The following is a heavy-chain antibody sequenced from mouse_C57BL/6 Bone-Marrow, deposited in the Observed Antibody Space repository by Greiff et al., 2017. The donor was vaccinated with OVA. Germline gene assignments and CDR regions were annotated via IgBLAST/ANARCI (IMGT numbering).Heavy chain of an antibody. D-gene: IGHD2-3*01. CDR3: ARSYDGYYNGGYWYFDV. CDR2: IYPRSGNT. CDR1: GYTFTSYG. J-gene: IGHJ1*03. Sequence: VQLQQSGAELARPGASVKLSCKASGYTFTSYGISWVKQRTGQGLEWIGEIYPRSGNTYYNEKFKGKATLTADKSSSTAYMELRSLTSEDSAVYFCARSYDGYYNGGYWYFDVWGTGTTVTVSS. V-gene: IGHV1-81*01.